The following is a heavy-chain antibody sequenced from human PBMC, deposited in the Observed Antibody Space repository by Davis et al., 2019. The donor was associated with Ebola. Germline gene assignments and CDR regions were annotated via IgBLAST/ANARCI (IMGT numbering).Heavy chain of an antibody. D-gene: IGHD1-26*01. CDR3: ARDLRIVGANLYYYYGMDV. Sequence: ASVKVSCKASGYTFTGYYMHWVRQAPGQGLEWMGWINPNSGGTNYAQKFQGWVTMTRDTSISTAYMELSRLRSDDTAVYYCARDLRIVGANLYYYYGMDVWGQGTTVTVSS. CDR1: GYTFTGYY. V-gene: IGHV1-2*04. CDR2: INPNSGGT. J-gene: IGHJ6*02.